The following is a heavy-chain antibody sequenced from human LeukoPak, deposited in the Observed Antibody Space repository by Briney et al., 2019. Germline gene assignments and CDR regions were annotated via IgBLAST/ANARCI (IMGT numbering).Heavy chain of an antibody. J-gene: IGHJ4*02. CDR2: INPGNGAT. Sequence: ASVKVSCKASGYRLSDYHLHWVRQAPGQGLEWMGDINPGNGATKYAQKFQGRVTMTRDTSISTVYMDLSGLTPDDTAVYYCARDPQYTFGYPTYDCWGQGTLVTVSS. V-gene: IGHV1-2*02. CDR1: GYRLSDYH. D-gene: IGHD2-2*03. CDR3: ARDPQYTFGYPTYDC.